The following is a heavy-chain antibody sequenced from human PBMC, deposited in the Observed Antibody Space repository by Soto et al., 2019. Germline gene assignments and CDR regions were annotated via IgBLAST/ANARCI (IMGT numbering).Heavy chain of an antibody. Sequence: QVQLQQSGPGLVKPSQTLSLICAISGDSVSSASATWSWIRQSPSGRLEWLGRTYYRSKWHNDYAVSVKSRIAIIPETSKNQLSLQLSSVTLEDTAVYFCARDGSGYQWYFDVWGRGSLVTVSS. V-gene: IGHV6-1*01. CDR3: ARDGSGYQWYFDV. J-gene: IGHJ2*01. CDR2: TYYRSKWHN. D-gene: IGHD5-12*01. CDR1: GDSVSSASAT.